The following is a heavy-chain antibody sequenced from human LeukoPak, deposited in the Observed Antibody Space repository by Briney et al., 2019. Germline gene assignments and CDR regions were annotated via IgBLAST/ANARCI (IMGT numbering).Heavy chain of an antibody. V-gene: IGHV1-2*06. CDR2: INPNSGGT. CDR3: ARGYGDFNAFDI. D-gene: IGHD4-17*01. Sequence: ASVKVSCKTSGYTFTGYYMHWVRQAPGQGLEWMGRINPNSGGTNYAQKFQGRVTMTRDTSISTAYMEMSRLRSDDTAVYYCARGYGDFNAFDIWGQGTMVTVSS. J-gene: IGHJ3*02. CDR1: GYTFTGYY.